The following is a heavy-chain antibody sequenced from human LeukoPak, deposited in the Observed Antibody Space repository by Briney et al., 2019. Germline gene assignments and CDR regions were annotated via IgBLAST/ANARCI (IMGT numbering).Heavy chain of an antibody. CDR1: GGSISSGGYY. Sequence: PSETLSLTCTVSGGSISSGGYYWSWIRQPPGKGLEWIGYIYHSGSTYYNPSLKSRVTISVDRSKNQFSLKLSSVTAADTAVYYCARGRDSGSLLFDYWGQGTLVTVSS. CDR2: IYHSGST. CDR3: ARGRDSGSLLFDY. V-gene: IGHV4-30-2*01. J-gene: IGHJ4*02. D-gene: IGHD1-26*01.